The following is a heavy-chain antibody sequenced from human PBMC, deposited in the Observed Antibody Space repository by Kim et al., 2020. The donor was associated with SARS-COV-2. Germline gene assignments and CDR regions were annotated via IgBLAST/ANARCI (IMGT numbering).Heavy chain of an antibody. Sequence: GGSLRLSCAASGFTFSSYGMHWVRQAPCKGLEWVAVICYDGSNKYYADSVKGRFTISRDNSKNTLYLQMNSLRAEDTAVYYCAKDHLEYCGGDCYSTQEDAECFQHWGQGTLVTVSS. CDR3: AKDHLEYCGGDCYSTQEDAECFQH. V-gene: IGHV3-33*06. CDR2: ICYDGSNK. J-gene: IGHJ1*01. CDR1: GFTFSSYG. D-gene: IGHD2-21*01.